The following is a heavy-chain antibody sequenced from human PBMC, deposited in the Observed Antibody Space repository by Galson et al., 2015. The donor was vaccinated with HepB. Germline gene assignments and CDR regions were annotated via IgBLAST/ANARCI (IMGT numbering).Heavy chain of an antibody. CDR3: ARDASEWSRDY. D-gene: IGHD3-3*01. V-gene: IGHV3-21*03. CDR1: GFTFSPFG. Sequence: SLRLSCVASGFTFSPFGMTWVRQAPGKGLEWVSVIGRDLNYIHYADSVKGRFITSRDNAKNTVYLQMNSLRVEDSGVYYCARDASEWSRDYWGQGTLVTVSS. J-gene: IGHJ4*02. CDR2: IGRDLNYI.